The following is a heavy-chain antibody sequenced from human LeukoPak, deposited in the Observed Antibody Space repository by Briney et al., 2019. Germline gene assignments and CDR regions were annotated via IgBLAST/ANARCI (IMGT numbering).Heavy chain of an antibody. V-gene: IGHV1-18*01. CDR2: ISGYNGNT. J-gene: IGHJ4*02. CDR1: GGTFSSYA. Sequence: ASVKVSCKASGGTFSSYAISWVRQAPGQGLEWMGWISGYNGNTNYAQKFQGRVTMTTDTPTSTAYMDLRSLRSDDTAVYYCARDWDDGCSSTSCPSFDYWGQGTLVTVSS. D-gene: IGHD2-2*01. CDR3: ARDWDDGCSSTSCPSFDY.